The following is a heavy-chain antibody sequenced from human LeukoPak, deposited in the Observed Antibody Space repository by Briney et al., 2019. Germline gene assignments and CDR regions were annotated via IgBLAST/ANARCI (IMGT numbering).Heavy chain of an antibody. J-gene: IGHJ4*02. Sequence: SETLSLTCAVSGASISKTNWWSWVRQPPGKGLEWIGSIYHSGSTYYNPSLKSRVTISVDTSKNQFSLKLSSVTAADTAVYYCARVGGIAAHRTLDYWGQGTLVTVSS. CDR2: IYHSGST. CDR3: ARVGGIAAHRTLDY. D-gene: IGHD6-13*01. CDR1: GASISKTNW. V-gene: IGHV4-4*02.